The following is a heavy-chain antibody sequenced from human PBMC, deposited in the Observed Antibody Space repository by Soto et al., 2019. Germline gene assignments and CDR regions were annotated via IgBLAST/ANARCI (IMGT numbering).Heavy chain of an antibody. D-gene: IGHD6-13*01. V-gene: IGHV1-8*01. CDR2: MNPNSGNT. CDR1: GYTFTSYD. CDR3: ARLYSSSWPYQGLDV. Sequence: QVQLVQSGAEVKKPGASVKVSCKASGYTFTSYDINWVRQATGQGLAWMGWMNPNSGNTGYAQKFQGRVTMTRNTSISTAYMELSSLRSEDTAVYYCARLYSSSWPYQGLDVWGQGTTVTVSS. J-gene: IGHJ6*02.